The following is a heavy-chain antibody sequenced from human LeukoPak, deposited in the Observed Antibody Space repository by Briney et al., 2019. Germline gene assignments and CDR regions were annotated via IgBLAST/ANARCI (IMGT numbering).Heavy chain of an antibody. J-gene: IGHJ4*02. CDR1: GGSISSSSYY. CDR2: NYYSGST. Sequence: PSETLSLTCTVSGGSISSSSYYWGRIRQPPGKGLEWIGSNYYSGSTNYNPSLKSRVSMSVDTSKNQCTLKLSSVTAADTAVYYCARVGDYALKDWGQGTLVTVSS. V-gene: IGHV4-39*06. D-gene: IGHD3-16*01. CDR3: ARVGDYALKD.